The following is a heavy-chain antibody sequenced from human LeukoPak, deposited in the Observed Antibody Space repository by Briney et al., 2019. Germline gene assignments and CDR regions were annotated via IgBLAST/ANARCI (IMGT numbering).Heavy chain of an antibody. CDR3: ASIYYYGSGSYYPDY. D-gene: IGHD3-10*01. V-gene: IGHV4-39*07. Sequence: SETLSLTCTVSSGSISRSSYYWGWIRQPPGKGLGWIGSIYYSGSPDYNPSLKSRVTISVDTSKNQFSLKLSSVTAADTAVYYCASIYYYGSGSYYPDYWGQGTLVTVSS. J-gene: IGHJ4*02. CDR1: SGSISRSSYY. CDR2: IYYSGSP.